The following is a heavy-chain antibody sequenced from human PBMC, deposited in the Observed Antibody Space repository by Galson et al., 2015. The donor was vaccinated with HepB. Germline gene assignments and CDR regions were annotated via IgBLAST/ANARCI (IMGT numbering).Heavy chain of an antibody. Sequence: SVKVSCKASGYTFTGYYMHWVRQAPGQGPEWMGWINPNSGGTNYAQKFQGWVTMTRDTSISTAYMELSRLRSDDTAVYYCARLGAGGSGSYHNYYYYGMDVWGQGTTVTVS. V-gene: IGHV1-2*04. CDR1: GYTFTGYY. CDR2: INPNSGGT. CDR3: ARLGAGGSGSYHNYYYYGMDV. D-gene: IGHD3-10*01. J-gene: IGHJ6*02.